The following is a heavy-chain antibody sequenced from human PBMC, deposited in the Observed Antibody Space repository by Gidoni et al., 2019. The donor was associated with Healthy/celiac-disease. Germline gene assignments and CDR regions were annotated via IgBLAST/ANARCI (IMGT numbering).Heavy chain of an antibody. Sequence: EVQLVESGGGLVKPGGSLRLSCAASGFTFSSYSMNWVRQAPGKGLEWVSSISSSSSYIYYADSVKGRFTISRDNAKNSLYLQMNSLRAEDTAVYYCARDRWITRAFDIWGQGTTVTVSS. V-gene: IGHV3-21*01. CDR3: ARDRWITRAFDI. CDR2: ISSSSSYI. CDR1: GFTFSSYS. D-gene: IGHD5-12*01. J-gene: IGHJ3*02.